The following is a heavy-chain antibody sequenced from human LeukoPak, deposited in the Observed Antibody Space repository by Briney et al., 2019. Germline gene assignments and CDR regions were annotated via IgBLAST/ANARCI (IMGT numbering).Heavy chain of an antibody. J-gene: IGHJ4*02. Sequence: PSETLSLTCTVSGGSISSSTYYWGRIRQPPGKGLEWIGSIYYSGSTYYNPSLKSRVTISVDTSKNHFSLKLSSVTAADTAVYYCARQDYDSSGYYSLNYFDYWGQGTLVTVSS. CDR3: ARQDYDSSGYYSLNYFDY. CDR2: IYYSGST. D-gene: IGHD3-22*01. V-gene: IGHV4-39*01. CDR1: GGSISSSTYY.